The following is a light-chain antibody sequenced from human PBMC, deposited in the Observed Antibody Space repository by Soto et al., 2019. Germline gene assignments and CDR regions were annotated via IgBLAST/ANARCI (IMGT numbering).Light chain of an antibody. Sequence: EIVLTQSPGTLSLSPGERVTLSCRASQSVSRNYLAWYQQKPGQAPRLLIYGASSRATGIQDRFSGSGSGTDFPLTISRLEPEDFAVYYCQQYGNSPRTFGQGTKVEIK. CDR1: QSVSRNY. V-gene: IGKV3-20*01. J-gene: IGKJ1*01. CDR3: QQYGNSPRT. CDR2: GAS.